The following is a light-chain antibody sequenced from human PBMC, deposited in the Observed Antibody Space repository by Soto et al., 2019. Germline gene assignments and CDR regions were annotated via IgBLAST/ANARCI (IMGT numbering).Light chain of an antibody. V-gene: IGLV1-40*01. CDR1: SANIGAGSD. CDR2: GNS. Sequence: QSVLTQPPSVSGAPGQRVTISCTGSSANIGAGSDVHGYQQLPGTAPKLLIYGNSNRPSGVPDRFSGSKSGTSASLAITGLQAEDEADYYCQSYDSSLSGVVFGGGTQLTVL. CDR3: QSYDSSLSGVV. J-gene: IGLJ2*01.